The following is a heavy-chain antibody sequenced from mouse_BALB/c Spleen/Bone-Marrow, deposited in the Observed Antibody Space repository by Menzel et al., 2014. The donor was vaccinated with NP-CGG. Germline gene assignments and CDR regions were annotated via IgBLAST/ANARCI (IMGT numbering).Heavy chain of an antibody. CDR1: GYTFTSYY. D-gene: IGHD2-1*01. CDR3: ARWGNYGDYAMDY. CDR2: IYPGNVNT. V-gene: IGHV1S56*01. J-gene: IGHJ4*01. Sequence: QVQLQQSGPELVKPGASVRISCKASGYTFTSYYIHWVKQRPGQGLEWIGWIYPGNVNTKYNEKLKGKATLTADKSSSTAYVQLSSLTSEDSAVYFCARWGNYGDYAMDYWGQGTSVTVSS.